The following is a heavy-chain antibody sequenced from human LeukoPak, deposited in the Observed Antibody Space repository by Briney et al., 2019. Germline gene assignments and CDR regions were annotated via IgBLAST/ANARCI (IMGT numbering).Heavy chain of an antibody. Sequence: GGSLRLFCAASGFTFSDYCMSWIRQAPGKGLEWVSYIRGSGTTVYYADSVKGRFTISRDNAKNSVYLQMNSLRAEDTAVYYCARDSLSGDDLDYWGQGTLVTVSS. CDR1: GFTFSDYC. J-gene: IGHJ4*02. CDR2: IRGSGTTV. CDR3: ARDSLSGDDLDY. D-gene: IGHD7-27*01. V-gene: IGHV3-11*04.